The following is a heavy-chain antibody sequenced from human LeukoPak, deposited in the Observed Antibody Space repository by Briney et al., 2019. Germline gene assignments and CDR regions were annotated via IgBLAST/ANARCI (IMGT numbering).Heavy chain of an antibody. CDR1: GFTFSSYW. CDR3: ARDSAGSAWYSPHDH. CDR2: INSVGSST. Sequence: PGGSPRLSCAASGFTFSSYWMHWVRQAPGKGLVWVSRINSVGSSTTYADSVKGRFTISRDNAKNTLYLQMNSLRPEDTAVYYCARDSAGSAWYSPHDHWGQGTLVTVSS. J-gene: IGHJ4*02. D-gene: IGHD6-13*01. V-gene: IGHV3-74*01.